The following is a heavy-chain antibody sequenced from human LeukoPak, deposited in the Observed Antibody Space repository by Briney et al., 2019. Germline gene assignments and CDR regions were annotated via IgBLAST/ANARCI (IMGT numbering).Heavy chain of an antibody. CDR3: VRGDGYTSTRPSDY. CDR1: GYTFTGHY. V-gene: IGHV1-2*02. J-gene: IGHJ4*02. D-gene: IGHD2-2*02. Sequence: ASVKVSCKASGYTFTGHYLHWVRQAPGQGLEWMGWINPNIGDTNYAQKIQGRVTMTRDTSINTVYMELSRLISDDMAVYYCVRGDGYTSTRPSDYWGQGTPVTVSS. CDR2: INPNIGDT.